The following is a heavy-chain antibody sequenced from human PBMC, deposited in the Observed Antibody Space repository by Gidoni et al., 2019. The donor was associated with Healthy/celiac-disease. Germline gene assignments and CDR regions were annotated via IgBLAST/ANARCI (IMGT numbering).Heavy chain of an antibody. CDR1: GDSVSSNSAA. D-gene: IGHD6-13*01. CDR3: ARDLAARTYPPKAPFDP. Sequence: QVQLQPSGPGLVKPSQTLSLTCAISGDSVSSNSAAWNWIRQSPSKGLEWLGRTYSRSKWYNDYAVSVKSRITINPDTSKNQFSLQLNSVTPEDTAVYYCARDLAARTYPPKAPFDPWGQGTLVTVSS. V-gene: IGHV6-1*01. CDR2: TYSRSKWYN. J-gene: IGHJ5*02.